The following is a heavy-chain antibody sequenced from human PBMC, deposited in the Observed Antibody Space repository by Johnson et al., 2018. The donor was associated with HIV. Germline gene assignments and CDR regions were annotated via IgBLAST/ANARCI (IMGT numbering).Heavy chain of an antibody. CDR1: GFTVSSNY. D-gene: IGHD1-26*01. V-gene: IGHV3-66*01. CDR2: IYSGGST. CDR3: AKAHSGSYSVAFDI. Sequence: VQLVESGGGVVQPGRSLRLSCAASGFTVSSNYMSWVRQAPGKGLEWVSVIYSGGSTYYADSVKGMFTISRDNSKNTLYLQMNSLRAEDTALYYCAKAHSGSYSVAFDIWGQGTMVTVSS. J-gene: IGHJ3*02.